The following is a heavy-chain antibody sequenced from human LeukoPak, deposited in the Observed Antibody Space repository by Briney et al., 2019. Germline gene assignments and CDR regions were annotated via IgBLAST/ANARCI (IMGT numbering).Heavy chain of an antibody. Sequence: ASVKVSCKASGYTFTSYDINWVRQATGQGLEWMGWMNPNSGNTGYAQKFQGRATMTRNTSISTAYMELSSLRSEDTAVYYCASIQGSGSTLPDYWSQGTLVTVSS. CDR2: MNPNSGNT. CDR1: GYTFTSYD. CDR3: ASIQGSGSTLPDY. J-gene: IGHJ4*02. V-gene: IGHV1-8*01. D-gene: IGHD3-10*01.